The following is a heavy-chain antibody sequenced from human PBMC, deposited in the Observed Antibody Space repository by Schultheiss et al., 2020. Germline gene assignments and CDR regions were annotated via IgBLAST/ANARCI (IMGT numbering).Heavy chain of an antibody. CDR1: GGSFSGYY. CDR3: ARGRRDRRRGYSYGYLHWFDS. V-gene: IGHV4-34*01. Sequence: SETLSLTCAVYGGSFSGYYWSWIRQPPGKGLEWIGEINHSGSTNYNPSLKSRVTISVDTSKNQFSLKLSSVTAADTAVYYCARGRRDRRRGYSYGYLHWFDSWGQGTLVTVSS. CDR2: INHSGST. D-gene: IGHD5-18*01. J-gene: IGHJ5*01.